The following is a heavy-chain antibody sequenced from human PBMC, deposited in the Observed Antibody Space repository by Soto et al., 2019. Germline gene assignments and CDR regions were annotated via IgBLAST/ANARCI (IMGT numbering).Heavy chain of an antibody. J-gene: IGHJ4*02. V-gene: IGHV4-59*01. CDR1: GGSISSYY. CDR3: ARAYGGYADY. Sequence: QVQLQESGPGLVKPSETLSLTCTVSGGSISSYYWSWIRQLPGKGLEWIGYIYYSGSTNYNPSLKSRVTISVDTSKNQFSLKLSSVTAADTAVYYCARAYGGYADYWGQGALVTVSS. CDR2: IYYSGST. D-gene: IGHD5-12*01.